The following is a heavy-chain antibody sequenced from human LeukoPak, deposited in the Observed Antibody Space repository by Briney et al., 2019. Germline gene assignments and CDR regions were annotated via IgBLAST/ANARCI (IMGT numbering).Heavy chain of an antibody. V-gene: IGHV3-23*01. CDR2: ISGSGGST. CDR1: GFTFSSYA. CDR3: ARGTYYDILGPFDY. J-gene: IGHJ4*02. D-gene: IGHD3-9*01. Sequence: GGSLRLSWAASGFTFSSYAMSWVRQAPGKGLEWVSAISGSGGSTYYADSVKGRFTISRDNSRNTLYLQMNSLRAEDTAVYYCARGTYYDILGPFDYWGQGTLVTVSS.